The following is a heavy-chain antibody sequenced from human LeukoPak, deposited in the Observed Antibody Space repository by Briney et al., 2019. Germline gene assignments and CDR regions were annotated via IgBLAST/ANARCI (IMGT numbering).Heavy chain of an antibody. CDR2: ISGSGGST. CDR3: AKDLRITMVRGVINYFDY. V-gene: IGHV3-23*01. D-gene: IGHD3-10*01. Sequence: GGSLRLSCAASEFTFSKYAMNWVRQAPGKGLEWVSAISGSGGSTYYADSVKGRFTISRDNSKNTLYLQMNSLRAEDTAVYYCAKDLRITMVRGVINYFDYWGQGTLVTVSS. J-gene: IGHJ4*02. CDR1: EFTFSKYA.